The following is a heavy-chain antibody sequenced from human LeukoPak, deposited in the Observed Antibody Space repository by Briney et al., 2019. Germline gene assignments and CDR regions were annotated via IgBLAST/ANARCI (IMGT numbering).Heavy chain of an antibody. CDR3: ARDLRWYSSSWYDKKNWFDP. V-gene: IGHV4-61*02. CDR2: IYTSGST. CDR1: GGSISSGSYY. D-gene: IGHD6-13*01. J-gene: IGHJ5*02. Sequence: SETLSLTCTVSGGSISSGSYYWSWIRQPAGKGLEWIGRIYTSGSTNYNPSLKSRVTISVDTSKNQFSLKLSSVTAADTAVYYCARDLRWYSSSWYDKKNWFDPWGQGTLVTVSS.